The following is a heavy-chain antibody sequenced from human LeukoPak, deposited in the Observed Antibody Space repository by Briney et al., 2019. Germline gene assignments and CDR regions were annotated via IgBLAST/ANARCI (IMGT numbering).Heavy chain of an antibody. CDR1: GFTFSIYW. CDR3: ARGLLRWNDY. CDR2: ISGSGGST. V-gene: IGHV3-23*01. D-gene: IGHD4-23*01. J-gene: IGHJ4*02. Sequence: GGSLRLSCAASGFTFSIYWMSWVRQAPGKGLEWVSAISGSGGSTYYADSVKGRFTISRDNSKNTLYLQMNSLRAEDTAVYYCARGLLRWNDYWGQGTLVTVSS.